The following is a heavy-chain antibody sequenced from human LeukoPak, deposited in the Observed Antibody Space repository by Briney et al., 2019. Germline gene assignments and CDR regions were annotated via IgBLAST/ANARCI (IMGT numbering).Heavy chain of an antibody. CDR1: GFTFSSYA. CDR3: ARDWGDYYDSSGYFYYYYYGMDV. J-gene: IGHJ6*02. V-gene: IGHV3-30-3*01. Sequence: GGSLRLSCAASGFTFSSYAMHWVRQAPGKGLEWVAVISYDGSKKYYADAVKGRFTISRDNAKNSLYLQMNSLRAEDTAVYYCARDWGDYYDSSGYFYYYYYGMDVWGQGTTVTVSS. D-gene: IGHD3-22*01. CDR2: ISYDGSKK.